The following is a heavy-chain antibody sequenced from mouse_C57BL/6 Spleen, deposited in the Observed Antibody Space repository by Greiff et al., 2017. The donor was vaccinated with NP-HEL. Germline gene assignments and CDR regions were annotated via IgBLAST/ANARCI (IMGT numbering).Heavy chain of an antibody. J-gene: IGHJ4*01. V-gene: IGHV5-9-1*02. CDR3: TRGLGSSHYAMDY. CDR1: GFTFSSYA. CDR2: ISSGGDYI. D-gene: IGHD1-1*01. Sequence: EVQLQESGEGLVKPGGSLKLSCAASGFTFSSYAMSWVRQTPEKRLEWVAYISSGGDYIYYADTVKGRFTISRDNARNTLYLQMSSLKSEDTAMYYCTRGLGSSHYAMDYWGQGTSVTVSS.